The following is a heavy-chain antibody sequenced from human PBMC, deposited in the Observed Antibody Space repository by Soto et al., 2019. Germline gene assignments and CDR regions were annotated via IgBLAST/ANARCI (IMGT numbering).Heavy chain of an antibody. Sequence: EVQLVESGGGLVKPGGSLRLSCAASGFTFSSYSMNWVRQAPGKGLEWVSSISSSSSYIYYADSVKGRFTISRDNAKNSLYLQMNSLRAEDTAVYYCARAASARYFDWLLGYWGQGTLVTVSS. J-gene: IGHJ4*02. CDR1: GFTFSSYS. CDR2: ISSSSSYI. D-gene: IGHD3-9*01. V-gene: IGHV3-21*01. CDR3: ARAASARYFDWLLGY.